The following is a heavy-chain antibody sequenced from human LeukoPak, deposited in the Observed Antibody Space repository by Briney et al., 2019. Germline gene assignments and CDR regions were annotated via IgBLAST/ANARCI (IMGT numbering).Heavy chain of an antibody. CDR2: VGTGFDT. CDR1: GFTFSSHA. D-gene: IGHD2-15*01. V-gene: IGHV3-23*01. J-gene: IGHJ4*02. CDR3: TKNVPGRAIDY. Sequence: PGGSLRLSCVASGFTFSSHAMSWVRQAPGKGLEWVSTVGTGFDTYYTDSVKGRFTISRDNSKNTLSLQMSSLRAEDTATYYCTKNVPGRAIDYWGQGTLVPVSS.